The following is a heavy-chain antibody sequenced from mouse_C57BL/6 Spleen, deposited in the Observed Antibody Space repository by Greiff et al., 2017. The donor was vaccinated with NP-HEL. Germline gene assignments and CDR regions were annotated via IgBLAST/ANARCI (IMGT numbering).Heavy chain of an antibody. D-gene: IGHD2-5*01. CDR1: GYTFTSYW. J-gene: IGHJ4*01. CDR2: IHPNSGST. Sequence: QVQLQQPGAELVKPGASVKLSCKASGYTFTSYWMHWVKQRPGQGLEWIGMIHPNSGSTNYNEKFKSKATLTVDKSSSTAYMQLSSLTSEDSAVYYCARVDSNYAMDYWGQGTSVTVSS. V-gene: IGHV1-64*01. CDR3: ARVDSNYAMDY.